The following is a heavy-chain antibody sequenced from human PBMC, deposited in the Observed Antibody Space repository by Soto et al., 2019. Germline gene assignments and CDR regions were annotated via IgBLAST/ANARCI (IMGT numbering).Heavy chain of an antibody. CDR3: WGCDRSGYYYYDY. CDR1: GFTFSSYA. J-gene: IGHJ4*02. Sequence: QVQLVESGGGVVQPGRSLRLSCAASGFTFSSYAMHWVRQAPGKGLEWVAVISYDGSNKYYADSVKGRFTISRDNSKNTLYLQMNSLRAEDTAVYYCWGCDRSGYYYYDYWGQGTLVTVSS. CDR2: ISYDGSNK. V-gene: IGHV3-30-3*01. D-gene: IGHD3-22*01.